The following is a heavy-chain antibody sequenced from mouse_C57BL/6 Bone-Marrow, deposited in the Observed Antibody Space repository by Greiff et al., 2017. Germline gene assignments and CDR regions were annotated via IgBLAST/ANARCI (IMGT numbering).Heavy chain of an antibody. J-gene: IGHJ1*03. CDR1: GFTFSSYT. D-gene: IGHD1-1*02. CDR2: ISGGGGNT. Sequence: EVMLVESGGGLVKPGGSLKLSCAASGFTFSSYTMSWVRQTPEKRLEWVATISGGGGNTYYPDSVKGRFTISRDNAKNTLYLQMSSLRSEDTALYYCARRWSRYFDVWGTGTTVTVSS. CDR3: ARRWSRYFDV. V-gene: IGHV5-9*01.